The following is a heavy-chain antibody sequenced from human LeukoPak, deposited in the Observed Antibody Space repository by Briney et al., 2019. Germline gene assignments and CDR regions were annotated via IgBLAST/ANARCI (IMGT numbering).Heavy chain of an antibody. Sequence: RAGGSLRLSCAASGFTFSSYSMNWVRQAPGKGLEWVSSISSSSSYIYYADSVKGRFTISRDNAKNSLYLQMNSLRAEDTAVYYCARDFPHYYDSSIFDHWGQGTLVTVSS. V-gene: IGHV3-21*01. CDR1: GFTFSSYS. CDR3: ARDFPHYYDSSIFDH. J-gene: IGHJ4*02. D-gene: IGHD3-22*01. CDR2: ISSSSSYI.